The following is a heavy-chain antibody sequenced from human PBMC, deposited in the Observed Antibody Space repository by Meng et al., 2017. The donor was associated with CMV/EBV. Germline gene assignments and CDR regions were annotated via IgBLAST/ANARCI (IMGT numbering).Heavy chain of an antibody. J-gene: IGHJ5*02. D-gene: IGHD3-10*01. CDR2: IYYSGST. CDR1: GGSISSSSYY. Sequence: SETLSLTCTVSGGSISSSSYYWGWIRRPPGKGLEWIGSIYYSGSTYYNPSLKSRVTISVDTSKNQFSLKLSSVTAADTAVYYCARRITSDRFDPWGQGTLVTVSS. V-gene: IGHV4-39*07. CDR3: ARRITSDRFDP.